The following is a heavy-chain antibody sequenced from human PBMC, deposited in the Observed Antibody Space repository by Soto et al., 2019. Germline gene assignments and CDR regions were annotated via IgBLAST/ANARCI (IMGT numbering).Heavy chain of an antibody. CDR3: AKPNTPHVRNGMDV. D-gene: IGHD2-8*01. Sequence: QVRLQESGPGLVRPSQTLSLTCTVSGDSLSSGGYYCSWIRQLPGKGLEWIGFIYYSGRTFYNRSLRSRVTTAGAASKNLIPLKVSWVTAADTAVYFCAKPNTPHVRNGMDVWCQGTTVTVSS. V-gene: IGHV4-31*04. CDR1: GDSLSSGGYY. J-gene: IGHJ6*02. CDR2: IYYSGRT.